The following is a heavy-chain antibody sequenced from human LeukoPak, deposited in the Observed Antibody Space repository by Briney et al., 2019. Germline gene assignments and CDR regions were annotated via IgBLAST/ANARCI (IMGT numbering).Heavy chain of an antibody. V-gene: IGHV3-53*04. CDR1: GFTVSNNY. J-gene: IGHJ4*02. Sequence: GGSLRPSCAASGFTVSNNYMSWVRQAPGKGLEWVSVIYSGGNTYYADSVKGRFTISRHNSMNTLYLQMNSLRTEDTAVYYCARGGGAARLFDYWGQGTLVTVSS. D-gene: IGHD6-6*01. CDR3: ARGGGAARLFDY. CDR2: IYSGGNT.